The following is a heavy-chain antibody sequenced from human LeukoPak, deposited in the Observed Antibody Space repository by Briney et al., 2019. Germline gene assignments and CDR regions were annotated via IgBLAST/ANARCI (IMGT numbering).Heavy chain of an antibody. V-gene: IGHV4-59*01. J-gene: IGHJ4*02. CDR1: GGSISSYY. CDR3: SHSVPTAYFYF. CDR2: IYYSGST. D-gene: IGHD2-15*01. Sequence: KTSETLSLTCTVSGGSISSYYWNWLRQPTGKGLEWVGYIYYSGSTTYYPSLKTRLTISVDTSKNQFSLKLSSVTAADTAVYYCSHSVPTAYFYFWGQGTLVTVSS.